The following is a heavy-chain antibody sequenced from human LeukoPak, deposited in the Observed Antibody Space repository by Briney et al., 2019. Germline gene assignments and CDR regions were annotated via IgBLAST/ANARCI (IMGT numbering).Heavy chain of an antibody. CDR1: GGSISTTNW. CDR3: AREGGPYRPLDY. Sequence: SETLSLTCGVSGGSISTTNWWTWVRQPPGEGLEWLGEVHLSGRTHYNPSLESRVTMSVDMSENHISLRLTFVTAADTAVYYCAREGGPYRPLDYSGQGTLVTVSS. J-gene: IGHJ4*02. V-gene: IGHV4-4*02. CDR2: VHLSGRT.